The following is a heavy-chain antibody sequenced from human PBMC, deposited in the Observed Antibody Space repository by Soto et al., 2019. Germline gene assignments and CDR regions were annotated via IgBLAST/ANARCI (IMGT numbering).Heavy chain of an antibody. V-gene: IGHV3-30*18. D-gene: IGHD3-10*01. J-gene: IGHJ6*02. Sequence: GGSLRLSCAASGFTFSSYGMHWVRQAPGKGLEWVAVISYDGSNKYYADSVKGRFTISRDNSKNTLYLQMNSLRAEDTAVYYCAKDPVWFGELLSSRNYYGMDVWGQGTTVTVSS. CDR1: GFTFSSYG. CDR3: AKDPVWFGELLSSRNYYGMDV. CDR2: ISYDGSNK.